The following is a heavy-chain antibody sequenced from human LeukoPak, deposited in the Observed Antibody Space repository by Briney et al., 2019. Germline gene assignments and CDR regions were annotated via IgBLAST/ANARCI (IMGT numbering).Heavy chain of an antibody. CDR1: GGSISSYY. Sequence: SETLSLTCTVSGGSISSYYWSWIRQPAGKGLEWIGRIYTSGSTNYNPSLKSRVTISVDTSKNQFSLKLSSVTAADTAVYYCARGLRSSSWYYYYYMDVWGKGTTVTVSS. J-gene: IGHJ6*03. CDR2: IYTSGST. D-gene: IGHD6-13*01. CDR3: ARGLRSSSWYYYYYMDV. V-gene: IGHV4-4*07.